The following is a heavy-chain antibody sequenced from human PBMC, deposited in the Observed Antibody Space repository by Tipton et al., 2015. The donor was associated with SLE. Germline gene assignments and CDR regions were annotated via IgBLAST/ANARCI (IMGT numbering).Heavy chain of an antibody. D-gene: IGHD6-13*01. V-gene: IGHV4-31*03. Sequence: TLSLTCSVSGGSFSSGDYYWSWIRQHPGKGLEWIGYIYYRGSTYYNPSLKSRVTISIDTSKNQFSLKLTSVTAADMAVYYCARESGSSGWSLDSWGQGIPVTVSS. J-gene: IGHJ4*02. CDR1: GGSFSSGDYY. CDR2: IYYRGST. CDR3: ARESGSSGWSLDS.